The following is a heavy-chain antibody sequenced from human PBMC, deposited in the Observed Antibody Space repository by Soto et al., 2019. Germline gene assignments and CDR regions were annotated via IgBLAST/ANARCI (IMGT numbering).Heavy chain of an antibody. CDR3: AREPRTAVGATGLFDY. CDR2: LSSSSGTI. CDR1: GFTFSIYS. D-gene: IGHD1-26*01. Sequence: EVQLVESGGALVQPGGSLRLSCAASGFTFSIYSMNWVRQAPGKGLEWVSYLSSSSGTIHYAESVKGRFTISRDNAKNLLFLQMSSLRDEDTAVYYCAREPRTAVGATGLFDYWGQGTLVIVSS. J-gene: IGHJ4*02. V-gene: IGHV3-48*02.